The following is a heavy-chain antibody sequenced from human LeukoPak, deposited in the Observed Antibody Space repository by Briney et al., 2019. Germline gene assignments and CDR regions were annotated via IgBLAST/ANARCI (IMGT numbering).Heavy chain of an antibody. V-gene: IGHV3-30-3*01. CDR1: GFTFSSYA. J-gene: IGHJ5*02. CDR3: ARDSLGWGDIVGDNWFDP. CDR2: ISYDGSNK. D-gene: IGHD2-15*01. Sequence: PGGSLRLSCAAPGFTFSSYAMHWVRQAPGKGLEWVAVISYDGSNKYYADFVKGRFTISRDNSKNTLYLQMNSLRAEDTAVYYCARDSLGWGDIVGDNWFDPWGQGTLVTVSS.